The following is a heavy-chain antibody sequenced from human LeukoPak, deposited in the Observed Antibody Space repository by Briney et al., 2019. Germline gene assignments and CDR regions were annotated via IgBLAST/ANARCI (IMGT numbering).Heavy chain of an antibody. CDR3: ARGHGDTAMVTFGY. Sequence: SETLSLTCTVSGGSISSGSYYWSWIRQPAGKGLEWIGSIYHSGSTYYNPSLKSRVTISVDTSKNQFSLKLSSVTAADTAVYYCARGHGDTAMVTFGYWGQGTLVTVSS. CDR2: IYHSGST. CDR1: GGSISSGSYY. J-gene: IGHJ4*02. D-gene: IGHD5-18*01. V-gene: IGHV4-39*07.